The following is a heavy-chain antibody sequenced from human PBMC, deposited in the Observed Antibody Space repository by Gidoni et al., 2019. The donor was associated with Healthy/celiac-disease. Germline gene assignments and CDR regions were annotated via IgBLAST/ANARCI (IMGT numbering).Heavy chain of an antibody. Sequence: EVQLVESGGGLIQPGGSLRLACAASGFTVSSNYMSWVRQAPGKGLEWVSVIYSGGSTYYADSVKGRFTISRDNSKNKLYLQMNSLRAEDTAVYYCARSDSSGYYYGAFDYWGQGTLVTVSS. CDR1: GFTVSSNY. J-gene: IGHJ4*02. D-gene: IGHD3-22*01. V-gene: IGHV3-53*01. CDR3: ARSDSSGYYYGAFDY. CDR2: IYSGGST.